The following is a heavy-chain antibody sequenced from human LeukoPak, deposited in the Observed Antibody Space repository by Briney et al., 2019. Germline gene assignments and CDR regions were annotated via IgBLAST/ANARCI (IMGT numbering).Heavy chain of an antibody. J-gene: IGHJ4*02. CDR3: AREDSSSQYEY. Sequence: GGSLRLSCAASGFTFNSYEMKWVRQAPGKGLEGLSYISSSGSTIYYADSVKGRFTISRDNAKNSLYLQMNSLRAEDTAVYYCAREDSSSQYEYWGQGTLVTVSS. CDR1: GFTFNSYE. CDR2: ISSSGSTI. D-gene: IGHD6-13*01. V-gene: IGHV3-48*03.